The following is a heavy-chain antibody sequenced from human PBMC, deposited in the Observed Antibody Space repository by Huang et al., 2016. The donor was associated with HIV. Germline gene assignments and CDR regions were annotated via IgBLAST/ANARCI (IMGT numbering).Heavy chain of an antibody. CDR3: ARGGILGTSWYRPFDY. V-gene: IGHV3-30-3*01. CDR1: GFDFSSYA. CDR2: RTKCGNNM. J-gene: IGHJ4*02. D-gene: IGHD6-13*01. Sequence: QVQLGESGGGVVQPEKSLRLSCAAFGFDFSSYAMNWVRQAPGKGPQVVAVRTKCGNNMYHSASVKGRFIISRDNSKNTLYLQMNSLRGEDTAIYYCARGGILGTSWYRPFDYWGQGTLVTVSS.